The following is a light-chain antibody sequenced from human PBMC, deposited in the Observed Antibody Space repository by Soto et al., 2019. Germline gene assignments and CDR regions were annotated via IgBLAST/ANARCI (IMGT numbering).Light chain of an antibody. CDR1: QTIVTY. CDR2: AAS. Sequence: DIQMPQSPSSLSASVGDRVTITCRASQTIVTYLNWYQQKPGNAPKLLIYAASNLQNGVPSRFSGSGSGTDFTLTISSLRPEDVATYFCQKYNSALTFGQGTRLEIK. J-gene: IGKJ5*01. V-gene: IGKV1-27*01. CDR3: QKYNSALT.